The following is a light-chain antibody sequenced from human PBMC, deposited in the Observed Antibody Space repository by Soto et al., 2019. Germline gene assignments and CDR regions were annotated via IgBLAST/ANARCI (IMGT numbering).Light chain of an antibody. CDR3: CSYAGSSTYVV. Sequence: QSALPQPASVSGSPGQSITISCTGTSSDVGSYNLVSWYQHHPGKAPKLMIYEVSKRPSGVSNRFSGSKSGNTASLTISGLQAEDEADYYCCSYAGSSTYVVFGGGTKLTVL. J-gene: IGLJ2*01. V-gene: IGLV2-23*02. CDR2: EVS. CDR1: SSDVGSYNL.